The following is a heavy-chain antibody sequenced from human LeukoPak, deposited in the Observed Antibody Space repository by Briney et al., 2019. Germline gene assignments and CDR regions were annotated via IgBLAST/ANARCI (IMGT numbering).Heavy chain of an antibody. Sequence: GGSLTLSCAASGFTFSSYAMSWVGQAPGKGLEGVSAISGSGGSTYYADSVKGRFTISRDNSKNTLYLQMNSLRAEDTAVYYCAKEGTAMGDALDIWGQGTMVTVSS. J-gene: IGHJ3*02. CDR3: AKEGTAMGDALDI. V-gene: IGHV3-23*01. CDR1: GFTFSSYA. D-gene: IGHD5-18*01. CDR2: ISGSGGST.